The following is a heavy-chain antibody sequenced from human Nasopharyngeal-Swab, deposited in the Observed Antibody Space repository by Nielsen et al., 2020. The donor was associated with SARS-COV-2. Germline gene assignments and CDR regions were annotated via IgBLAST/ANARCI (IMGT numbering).Heavy chain of an antibody. CDR3: ARDNYDSSGVNWFDP. V-gene: IGHV3-48*04. Sequence: LSLTCAASGFTFSSYSMNWVRQAPGKGLEWVSYISSSSSTIYYADSVKGRFTISRDNAKNSLYLQMNSLRAEDTAVYYCARDNYDSSGVNWFDPWGQGTLVTVSS. CDR2: ISSSSSTI. J-gene: IGHJ5*02. CDR1: GFTFSSYS. D-gene: IGHD3-22*01.